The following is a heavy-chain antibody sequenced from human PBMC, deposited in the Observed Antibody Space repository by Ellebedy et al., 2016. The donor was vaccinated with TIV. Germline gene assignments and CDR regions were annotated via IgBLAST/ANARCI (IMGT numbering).Heavy chain of an antibody. J-gene: IGHJ3*02. CDR2: INPNSGGT. CDR1: GYTFTGYY. Sequence: ASVKVSXXASGYTFTGYYMHWVRQAPGQGLEWMGWINPNSGGTNYAQKFQGRVTMTRDTSISTAYMELSRLRSDDTAVYYCAILRCSSTSCLPWGAFDIWGQGTMVTVSS. D-gene: IGHD2-2*01. CDR3: AILRCSSTSCLPWGAFDI. V-gene: IGHV1-2*02.